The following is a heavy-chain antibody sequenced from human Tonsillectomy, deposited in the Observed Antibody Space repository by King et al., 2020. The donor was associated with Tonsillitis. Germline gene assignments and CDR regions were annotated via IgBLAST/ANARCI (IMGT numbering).Heavy chain of an antibody. CDR1: GGSLKSTSSY. CDR3: ARLRVGATRYYYHGMDV. Sequence: QLQESGPGPVKPSETLSLTCNVSGGSLKSTSSYWGWIRQPPGKGLEWIGTISYSGTTYYNSSFKSRVTISLDTSKNHFSLRLSSVAAADTAVYYCARLRVGATRYYYHGMDVWGQGTTISVS. CDR2: ISYSGTT. J-gene: IGHJ6*02. V-gene: IGHV4-39*07. D-gene: IGHD1-26*01.